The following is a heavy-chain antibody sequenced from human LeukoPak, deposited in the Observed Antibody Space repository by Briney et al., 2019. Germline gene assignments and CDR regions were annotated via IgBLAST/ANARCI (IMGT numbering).Heavy chain of an antibody. D-gene: IGHD1-26*01. CDR3: ARAGSGTTTLVDY. CDR1: GYTLTCVD. V-gene: IGHV1-46*01. J-gene: IGHJ4*02. CDR2: INPSGGST. Sequence: GASVKFSCNVSGYTLTCVDMHWVRQAPGQGIEWIGIINPSGGSTSYAQKFQGRVTMTRDMSTSTVYMELSSLRSEDTAVYYCARAGSGTTTLVDYWGQGTLVTVSS.